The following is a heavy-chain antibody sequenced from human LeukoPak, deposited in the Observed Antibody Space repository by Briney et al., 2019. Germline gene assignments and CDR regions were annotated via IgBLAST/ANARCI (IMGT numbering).Heavy chain of an antibody. V-gene: IGHV3-74*01. J-gene: IGHJ3*01. CDR2: ISSDGST. D-gene: IGHD2-8*01. Sequence: GGSLRLSCTASGFTFSSYWMHWVRQAPGKGLVWVSHISSDGSTNYADSVEGRFTISRDNAKRTLYLQMSSLRAEDTAVYYCARSVSDAFDVWGQGTMVTVSP. CDR3: ARSVSDAFDV. CDR1: GFTFSSYW.